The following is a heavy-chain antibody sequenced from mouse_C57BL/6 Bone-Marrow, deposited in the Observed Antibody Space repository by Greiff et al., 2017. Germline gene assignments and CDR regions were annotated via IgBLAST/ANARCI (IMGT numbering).Heavy chain of an antibody. CDR2: IHPSDSDT. CDR3: AIFITTVVRYFDV. Sequence: QVQLQQPGAELVKPGASVKVSCKASGYTFTSYWMHWVKQRPGQGLEWIGRIHPSDSDTNYNQKFKGKATLTVDKSSSTAYIQLSSLTSEDSAVYYCAIFITTVVRYFDVWGTGTTVTVSS. V-gene: IGHV1-74*01. D-gene: IGHD1-1*01. J-gene: IGHJ1*03. CDR1: GYTFTSYW.